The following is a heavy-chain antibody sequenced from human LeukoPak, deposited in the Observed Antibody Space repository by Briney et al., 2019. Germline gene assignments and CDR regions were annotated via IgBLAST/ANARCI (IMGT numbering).Heavy chain of an antibody. V-gene: IGHV3-21*06. D-gene: IGHD4-17*01. CDR3: ARDTALSDFDS. CDR1: GFTFSNYS. CDR2: IATTNNYR. Sequence: GGSLRLSCAASGFTFSNYSMSWVRQAPGKGLEWVSSIATTNNYRYYADSVRGRFTISRDNAKNSLFLQMNSLSAEDTAVYYCARDTALSDFDSWGQGTLVTVSS. J-gene: IGHJ4*02.